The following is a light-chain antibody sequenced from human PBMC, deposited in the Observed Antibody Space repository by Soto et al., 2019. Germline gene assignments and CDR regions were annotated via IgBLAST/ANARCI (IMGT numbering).Light chain of an antibody. Sequence: HSVLTQGPSGSGSPGHRVTYSCFRNDSNTGRKVVYGNQQLPGTAPKLLVYRSDQRPSGVPDRFSGSKSDTSASLAISGLRPEDEADYYCAAWDDSLSGHYVFGTGTKVTVL. V-gene: IGLV1-47*01. CDR3: AAWDDSLSGHYV. CDR2: RSD. J-gene: IGLJ1*01. CDR1: DSNTGRKV.